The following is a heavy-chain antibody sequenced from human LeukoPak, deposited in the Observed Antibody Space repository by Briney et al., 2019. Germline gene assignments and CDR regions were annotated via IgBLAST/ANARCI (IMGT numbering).Heavy chain of an antibody. Sequence: GGSLRLSCTASGFTFGDYAMSWFRQAPGKGLEWVGFIRSKAYGGTTEYAASVKGRFTISRDDSKSIAYLQMNSLKTEDTAVYYCTRVNDYVWGSYRYPDFDYWGQGTLVTVSS. CDR3: TRVNDYVWGSYRYPDFDY. D-gene: IGHD3-16*02. CDR1: GFTFGDYA. J-gene: IGHJ4*02. CDR2: IRSKAYGGTT. V-gene: IGHV3-49*03.